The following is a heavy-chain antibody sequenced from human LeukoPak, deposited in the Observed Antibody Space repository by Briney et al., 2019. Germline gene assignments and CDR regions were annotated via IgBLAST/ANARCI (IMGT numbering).Heavy chain of an antibody. CDR2: ISGSGGST. D-gene: IGHD3-22*01. Sequence: HPGGSLRLSCAASGFTFSSYDMSWVRQAPGKGLEWVSAISGSGGSTYYADSVKGRFTISRDNSKNTLYLQMNSLRAEDTAVYYCAKDPPLTSYCYDSSGYYFDYWGQGTLVTVSS. J-gene: IGHJ4*02. CDR1: GFTFSSYD. CDR3: AKDPPLTSYCYDSSGYYFDY. V-gene: IGHV3-23*01.